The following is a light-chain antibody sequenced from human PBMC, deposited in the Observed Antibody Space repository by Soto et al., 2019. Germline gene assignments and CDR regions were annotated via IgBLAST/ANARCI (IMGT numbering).Light chain of an antibody. CDR3: SSYTSSSTWV. CDR1: SSDVGGYNY. J-gene: IGLJ3*02. V-gene: IGLV2-14*01. CDR2: DVS. Sequence: QSAPTQPASVSGSPGQSITISCTGTSSDVGGYNYVSWYQQHPGKAPKLMIYDVSNRPSGVSNRFSGSKSGITASLTISGLQAEDEADYYCSSYTSSSTWVFGGGTKLTVL.